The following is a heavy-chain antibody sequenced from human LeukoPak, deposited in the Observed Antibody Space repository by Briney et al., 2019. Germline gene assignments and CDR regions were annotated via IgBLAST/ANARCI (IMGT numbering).Heavy chain of an antibody. CDR3: ARGLYSGSYETFDY. D-gene: IGHD1-26*01. CDR1: GFTFSSYW. CDR2: IKQDGSGK. Sequence: PGGSLRLSCAASGFTFSSYWMSWVRQAPGKGLEWVANIKQDGSGKYYVDSVKGRFTISRDNSKNTLYLQMNSLRAEDTAVYYCARGLYSGSYETFDYWGQGTLVTVSS. J-gene: IGHJ4*02. V-gene: IGHV3-7*03.